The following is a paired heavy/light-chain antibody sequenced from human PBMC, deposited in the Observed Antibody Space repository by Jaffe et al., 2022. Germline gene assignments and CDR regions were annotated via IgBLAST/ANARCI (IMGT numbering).Light chain of an antibody. CDR1: QSVSSN. Sequence: EIVMTQSPATLSVSPGERATLSCRASQSVSSNLAWYQQKPGQAPRLLIYGASTRATGIPARFSGSGSGTEFTLTISSLQSEDFAVYYCQQYNNWPPSITFGQGTRLEIK. CDR3: QQYNNWPPSIT. J-gene: IGKJ5*01. CDR2: GAS. V-gene: IGKV3-15*01.
Heavy chain of an antibody. J-gene: IGHJ3*02. V-gene: IGHV7-4-1*02. Sequence: QVQLVQSGSELKKPGASVKVSCKASGYTFTSYAMNWVRQAPGQGLEWMGWINTNTGNPTYAQGFTGRFVFSLDTSVSTAYLQISSLKAEDTAVYYCARVFSYCGGDCYSNFVESDAFDIWGQGTMVTVSS. CDR3: ARVFSYCGGDCYSNFVESDAFDI. CDR2: INTNTGNP. D-gene: IGHD2-21*02. CDR1: GYTFTSYA.